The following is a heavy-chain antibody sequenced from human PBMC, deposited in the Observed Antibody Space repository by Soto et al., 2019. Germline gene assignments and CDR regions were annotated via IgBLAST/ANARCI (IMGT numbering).Heavy chain of an antibody. D-gene: IGHD4-17*01. V-gene: IGHV1-46*01. CDR1: RYPFTNYY. J-gene: IGHJ4*02. Sequence: QVQLVQSGTEVKKPGASVRVSCTAARYPFTNYYIHWVRQATGQGPTWKGIVNPSSGRTTYAQTFHGRVTMTTDTPTSTVYMEMNSLRSADTAMYYCTRARFTTVTTWWYFDSWGQGTLVTVSS. CDR2: VNPSSGRT. CDR3: TRARFTTVTTWWYFDS.